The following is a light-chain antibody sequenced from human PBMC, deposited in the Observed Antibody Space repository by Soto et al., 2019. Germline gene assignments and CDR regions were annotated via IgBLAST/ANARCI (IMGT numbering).Light chain of an antibody. Sequence: EIVLTQSPATLSLSPGERATLSCRASQSVSSYLAWFQQKPGQAPRLLIYDASNRATVIPARFSGSESGTDFTLPISSLEPEDFVLDYCQQSYNWPFTFGPGTKLDI. V-gene: IGKV3-11*01. CDR1: QSVSSY. CDR3: QQSYNWPFT. J-gene: IGKJ3*01. CDR2: DAS.